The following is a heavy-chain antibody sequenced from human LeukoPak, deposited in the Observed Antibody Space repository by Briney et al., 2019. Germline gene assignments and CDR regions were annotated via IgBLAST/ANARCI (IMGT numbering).Heavy chain of an antibody. D-gene: IGHD3-22*01. J-gene: IGHJ6*03. CDR2: ISGSGGST. CDR1: GFTFCSYA. Sequence: GGSLRLSCAASGFTFCSYAMSWVRQAPGKGLEWVSAISGSGGSTYYADSVKGRFTISRDNSRNTLYLQMNSLRAEDTAVYYCAKAVYYYDSSGYNPGVFGYYYYTDVWGKGTTVTVSS. V-gene: IGHV3-23*01. CDR3: AKAVYYYDSSGYNPGVFGYYYYTDV.